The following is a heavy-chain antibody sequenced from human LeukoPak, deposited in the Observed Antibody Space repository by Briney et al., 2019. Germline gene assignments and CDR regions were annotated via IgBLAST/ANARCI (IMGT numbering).Heavy chain of an antibody. J-gene: IGHJ4*02. D-gene: IGHD1-1*01. CDR1: GGSISSGDYY. CDR2: IYYSGST. CDR3: ARVEAATTNPRFDF. V-gene: IGHV4-31*03. Sequence: PSETLSLTCTVFGGSISSGDYYWSWIRQPPGKGLEWIGYIYYSGSTYYNPSLKSRVTISIDTPKTQFSLRLSSVTAADTAVYYCARVEAATTNPRFDFWGQGTLVTVSS.